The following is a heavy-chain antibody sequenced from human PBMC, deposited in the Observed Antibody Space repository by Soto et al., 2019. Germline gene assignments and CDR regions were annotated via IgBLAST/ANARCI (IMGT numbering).Heavy chain of an antibody. J-gene: IGHJ4*02. CDR2: IIPIFGTA. CDR1: GGTFSSYA. D-gene: IGHD5-12*01. V-gene: IGHV1-69*13. CDR3: ARSGGYDAEIDY. Sequence: GALVKVSCKASGGTFSSYAISWVRQAPGQGLEWMGGIIPIFGTANYAQKFQGRVTITADESTSTAYMELSSLRSEDTAVYYCARSGGYDAEIDYWGQGTLVTVSS.